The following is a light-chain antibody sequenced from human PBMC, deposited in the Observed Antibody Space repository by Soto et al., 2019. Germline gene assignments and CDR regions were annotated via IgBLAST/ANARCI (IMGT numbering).Light chain of an antibody. Sequence: EIVLTQSPATLSLSPGERATLSCRASQSVTNSLAWYQQKPGQAPRLLVYDASNRATGIPTRFSGSGSGTDFNLTISNLEHADFAVYYCQQHISWPLTFGGGTKVEIK. J-gene: IGKJ4*01. CDR2: DAS. CDR3: QQHISWPLT. V-gene: IGKV3-11*01. CDR1: QSVTNS.